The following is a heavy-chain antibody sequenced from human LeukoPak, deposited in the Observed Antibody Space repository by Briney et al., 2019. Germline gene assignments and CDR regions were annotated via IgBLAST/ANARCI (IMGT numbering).Heavy chain of an antibody. CDR3: ATSYYDILTGYYYFDY. Sequence: ASVKVSCKASGGTFSSYAISWVRQAPGQGLEWMGGIIPIFGTANYAQKLQGRVTMTTDTSTSTAYMELRSLRSEDTAVYYCATSYYDILTGYYYFDYWGQGTQVTVSS. J-gene: IGHJ4*02. CDR2: IIPIFGTA. V-gene: IGHV1-69*05. CDR1: GGTFSSYA. D-gene: IGHD3-9*01.